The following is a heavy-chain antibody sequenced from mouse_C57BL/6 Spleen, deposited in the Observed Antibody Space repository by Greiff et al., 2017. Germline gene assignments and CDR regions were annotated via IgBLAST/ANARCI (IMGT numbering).Heavy chain of an antibody. CDR2: IDPSDSYT. D-gene: IGHD2-5*01. J-gene: IGHJ3*01. CDR3: ASKYSNPAGFAY. Sequence: QVQLQQPGAELVKPGASVKLSCKASGYTFTSYWMQWVIQRPGQGLEWIGEIDPSDSYTNYNQKFKGKATLTVDTSSSTSYMQLSSLTSEDSAVYYCASKYSNPAGFAYWGQGTLVTVSA. V-gene: IGHV1-50*01. CDR1: GYTFTSYW.